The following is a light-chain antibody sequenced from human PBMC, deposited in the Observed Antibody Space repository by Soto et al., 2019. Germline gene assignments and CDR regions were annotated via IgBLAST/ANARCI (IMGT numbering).Light chain of an antibody. CDR3: QQRSNWPGT. Sequence: ERVRTQSPATLSVSPGERATLSCRASQSVSSNLAWYQQKPGQAPRLLIYGASTRATGIPARFSGSGSGTDFTLTISSLEPEDLAVYYCQQRSNWPGTFGQGTKVDIK. CDR1: QSVSSN. J-gene: IGKJ1*01. V-gene: IGKV3-11*01. CDR2: GAS.